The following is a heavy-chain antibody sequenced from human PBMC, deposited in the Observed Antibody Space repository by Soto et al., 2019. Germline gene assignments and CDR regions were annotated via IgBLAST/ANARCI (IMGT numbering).Heavy chain of an antibody. D-gene: IGHD3-16*01. J-gene: IGHJ6*03. CDR3: AKALRFTFTTGYYMDV. V-gene: IGHV3-23*01. CDR2: ISGSGST. Sequence: EVQLLESGGGLVQPGGSLRLSCAASGFTVSSYAMSWVRQAPGKGLEWVSAISGSGSTHSADSVKGRFTISRDSSKNTVYLEMNSLRAEDTAVYYCAKALRFTFTTGYYMDVWGRGTTVTVSS. CDR1: GFTVSSYA.